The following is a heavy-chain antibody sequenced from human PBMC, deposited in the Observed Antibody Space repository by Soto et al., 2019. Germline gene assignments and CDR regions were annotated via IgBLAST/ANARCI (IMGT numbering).Heavy chain of an antibody. V-gene: IGHV3-21*01. J-gene: IGHJ4*02. CDR3: ARDLRFGELLMTY. CDR2: ISSSSSYI. CDR1: GFTFSSYS. D-gene: IGHD3-10*01. Sequence: PWGSLRLSCAASGFTFSSYSMNWVRQAPGNGLEWVSSISSSSSYIYYADSVKGRFTISRDNAKNSLYLQMNSLRAEDTAVYYCARDLRFGELLMTYWGQGTLVTVSS.